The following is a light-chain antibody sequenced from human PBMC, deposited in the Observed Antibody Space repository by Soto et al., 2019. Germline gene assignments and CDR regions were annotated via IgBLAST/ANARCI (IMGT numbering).Light chain of an antibody. CDR1: QSVSSN. CDR2: GAL. Sequence: EIVLTQSPGTLSLSAGERSTLSCRASQSVSSNLAWYQQKRGQAPWLLIYGALNRAGGVPDRFSGSGSGTDFTLTISSLEPEDFAVYYCQQRSNWPPITFGQGTRLEI. CDR3: QQRSNWPPIT. J-gene: IGKJ5*01. V-gene: IGKV3-11*01.